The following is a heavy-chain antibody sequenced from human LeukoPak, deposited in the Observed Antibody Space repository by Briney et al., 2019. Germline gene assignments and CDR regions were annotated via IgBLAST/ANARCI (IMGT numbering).Heavy chain of an antibody. CDR3: ARGDAFSGDH. CDR1: GFTFSSNA. CDR2: IHPEGNEK. V-gene: IGHV3-7*04. Sequence: PGGSLRLSCAASGFTFSSNAMSWVRQAPGRGLEWVANIHPEGNEKYHVESVKGRFTISRDNTKNLLFLQMNGLRVEDTAVYYCARGDAFSGDHWGQGTLVTVSS. J-gene: IGHJ4*02.